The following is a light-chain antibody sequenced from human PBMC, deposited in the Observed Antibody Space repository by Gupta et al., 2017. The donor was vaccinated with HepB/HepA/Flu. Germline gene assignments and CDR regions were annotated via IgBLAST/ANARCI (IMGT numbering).Light chain of an antibody. J-gene: IGKJ5*01. CDR3: QQCYITPIT. CDR2: AAS. Sequence: DIQMTQSPSSLSASVGDRVTVTCRASQSISSYLYWYQQKPGKAPKLLISAASTLQSGVPSRFSGSGSGTDFTLTISSLQPEDFATYYCQQCYITPITFGQGTRLEIK. CDR1: QSISSY. V-gene: IGKV1-39*01.